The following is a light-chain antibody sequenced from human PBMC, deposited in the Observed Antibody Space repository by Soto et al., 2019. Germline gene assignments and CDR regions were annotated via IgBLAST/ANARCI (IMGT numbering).Light chain of an antibody. Sequence: QSALTQPASVSGSPGQSITISCTGTSSDVGSYNFVSWYQQHPGKAPKLMIYEGSKRPSGVSNRFSGSKSGNTASLTISGLQAEDEADHYCCSYAGSSTWVFGTGTKLTVL. J-gene: IGLJ1*01. CDR2: EGS. V-gene: IGLV2-23*01. CDR3: CSYAGSSTWV. CDR1: SSDVGSYNF.